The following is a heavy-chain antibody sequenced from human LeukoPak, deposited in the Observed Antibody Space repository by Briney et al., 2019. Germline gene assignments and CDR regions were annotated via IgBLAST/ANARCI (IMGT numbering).Heavy chain of an antibody. D-gene: IGHD3-3*01. V-gene: IGHV1-8*03. Sequence: GASVKVSCEASGYTFTSYDINWVRQATGQGLEWMGWMNPNSRNTGYAQKFQGRVTITRNTSISTAYMELSSLRSEDTAVYYCARGFWSGYAWNWFDPWGQGTLVTVSS. CDR3: ARGFWSGYAWNWFDP. J-gene: IGHJ5*02. CDR2: MNPNSRNT. CDR1: GYTFTSYD.